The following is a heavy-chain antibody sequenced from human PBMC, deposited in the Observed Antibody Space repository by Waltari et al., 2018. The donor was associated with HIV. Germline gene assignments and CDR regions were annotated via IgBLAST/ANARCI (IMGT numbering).Heavy chain of an antibody. D-gene: IGHD4-17*01. V-gene: IGHV1-69*01. CDR3: ARSRMTTVVTPDWYFDL. J-gene: IGHJ2*01. Sequence: QMQLVQSGAEVKKPGSSVKVSCKASGGTFSSYALSWVRQTPGQGREWMGGIIPILGRANYAQKFQGRVTITADDSTRTAYMELRRLRSEDTAMYYCARSRMTTVVTPDWYFDLWGRGTLVTVSS. CDR2: IIPILGRA. CDR1: GGTFSSYA.